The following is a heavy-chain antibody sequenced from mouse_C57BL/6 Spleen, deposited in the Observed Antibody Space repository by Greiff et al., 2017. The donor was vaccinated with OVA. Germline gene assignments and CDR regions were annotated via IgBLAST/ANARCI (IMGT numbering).Heavy chain of an antibody. CDR1: GYAFSSYW. J-gene: IGHJ2*01. Sequence: QVQLQQSGAELVKPGASVKISCKASGYAFSSYWMNWVKQRPGKGLEWIGQIYPGDGDTNYNGKFKGKATLTADKSSSTAYMQLSSLTSEDSAVYFCARNYYGSSYVFDYWGQGTTLTVSS. CDR2: IYPGDGDT. CDR3: ARNYYGSSYVFDY. D-gene: IGHD1-1*01. V-gene: IGHV1-80*01.